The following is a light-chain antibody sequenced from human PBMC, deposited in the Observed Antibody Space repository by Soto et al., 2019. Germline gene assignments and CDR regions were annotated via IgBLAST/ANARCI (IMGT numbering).Light chain of an antibody. J-gene: IGLJ1*01. CDR1: SSDVGGYNY. V-gene: IGLV2-14*01. CDR3: NSYTSKSTGV. CDR2: EVS. Sequence: QSVLTQPASVSGSPGQSITISCTGTSSDVGGYNYVSWYQQHPGKAPKLIIYEVSNRPSGVSNRFSGSKSGNTASLTISGLQAEDEADYSCNSYTSKSTGVFGTGTKLPS.